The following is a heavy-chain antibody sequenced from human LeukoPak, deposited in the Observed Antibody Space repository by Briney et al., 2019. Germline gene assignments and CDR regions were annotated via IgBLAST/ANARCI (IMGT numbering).Heavy chain of an antibody. J-gene: IGHJ3*01. V-gene: IGHV4-34*01. CDR1: GGSFSGYY. CDR2: INHSGST. Sequence: PSETLSLTCAVYGGSFSGYYSSWIRQPPGKGLEWIGEINHSGSTNYNPSLKSQVTISVDTSKNQFSLNLSSVTAADTAIYYCARQFPGGLARAALDFWGQGTMVTVSS. D-gene: IGHD3-16*01. CDR3: ARQFPGGLARAALDF.